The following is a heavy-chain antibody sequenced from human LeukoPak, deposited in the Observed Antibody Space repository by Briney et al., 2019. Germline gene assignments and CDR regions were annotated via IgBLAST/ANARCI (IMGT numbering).Heavy chain of an antibody. CDR2: INPGGGSA. CDR1: GYTFSNYY. D-gene: IGHD3-3*01. CDR3: ARVGPTYYDFWSGYYTQAYFDY. J-gene: IGHJ4*02. V-gene: IGHV1-46*01. Sequence: ASVKVSCKASGYTFSNYYIHWVRQAPGQGLGWMGIINPGGGSATYAQKFQGRVTITADESTSTAYMELSSLRSEDTAVYYCARVGPTYYDFWSGYYTQAYFDYWGQGTLVTVSS.